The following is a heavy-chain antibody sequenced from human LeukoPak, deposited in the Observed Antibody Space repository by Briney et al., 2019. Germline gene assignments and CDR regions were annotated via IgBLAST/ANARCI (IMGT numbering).Heavy chain of an antibody. CDR1: GFTYSNYW. D-gene: IGHD4/OR15-4a*01. CDR2: IKRDGSEK. V-gene: IGHV3-7*01. Sequence: GGSLGLSCAASGFTYSNYWMSWVRQAPGRGLEWVANIKRDGSEKYYVDSVKGRFTISRDNAKNSLYLQMNSLRAEDTAVYYCAREDGPIDYWGQGTLVTVSS. J-gene: IGHJ4*02. CDR3: AREDGPIDY.